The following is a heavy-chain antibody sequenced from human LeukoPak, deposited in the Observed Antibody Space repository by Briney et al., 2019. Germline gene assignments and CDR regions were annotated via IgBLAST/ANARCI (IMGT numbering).Heavy chain of an antibody. CDR2: IWYDGSNK. J-gene: IGHJ4*02. Sequence: PGGSLRLSCAASGFTFSSYGKHWVRQAPGKGLEWVAVIWYDGSNKCYADSVKGRFTISRDNSKNTLYLQMNSLRAEDTAVYYCARELYCGGDCYPYFDYWAREPWSPSPQ. D-gene: IGHD2-21*02. CDR1: GFTFSSYG. V-gene: IGHV3-33*01. CDR3: ARELYCGGDCYPYFDY.